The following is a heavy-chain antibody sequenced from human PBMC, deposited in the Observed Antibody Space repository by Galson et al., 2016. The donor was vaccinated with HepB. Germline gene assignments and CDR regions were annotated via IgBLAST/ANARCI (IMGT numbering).Heavy chain of an antibody. CDR2: IIPRFETA. V-gene: IGHV1-69*06. D-gene: IGHD5-12*01. CDR3: ARGTGYRVATIYFDY. J-gene: IGHJ4*03. CDR1: GGTISSYA. Sequence: SVKVSCKASGGTISSYAFSWVRQAPGQGLEWMGWIIPRFETADYADNFQGRVTIIADKSTNIVHMEMSNLRSEDTAVYYCARGTGYRVATIYFDYWGRGRMVTVSS.